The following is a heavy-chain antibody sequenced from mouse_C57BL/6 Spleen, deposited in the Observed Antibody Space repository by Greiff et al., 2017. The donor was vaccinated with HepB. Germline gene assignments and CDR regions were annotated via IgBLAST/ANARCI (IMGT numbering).Heavy chain of an antibody. CDR3: ARSTMVTTIAY. V-gene: IGHV1-76*01. Sequence: VQLQQSGAELVRPGASVKLSCKASGYTFTDYYINWVKQRPGQGLEWIARIYPGSGNTYYNEKFKGKATLTAEKSSSTAYMQLSSLTSEDSAVYFCARSTMVTTIAYWGQGTLVTVSA. CDR2: IYPGSGNT. CDR1: GYTFTDYY. J-gene: IGHJ3*01. D-gene: IGHD2-2*01.